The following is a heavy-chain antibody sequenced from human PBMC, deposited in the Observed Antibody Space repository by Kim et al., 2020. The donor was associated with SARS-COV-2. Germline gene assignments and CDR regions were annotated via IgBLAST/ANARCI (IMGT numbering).Heavy chain of an antibody. CDR1: GGSFSGYY. D-gene: IGHD3-22*01. Sequence: SETLSLTCAVYGGSFSGYYWSWIRQPPGKGLEWIGEINHSGSTNYNPSLKSRVTISVDTSKNQFSLKLSSVTAADTAVYYCARPKRSFGLFYYDPRGDAFDIWGQGTMVTVSS. J-gene: IGHJ3*02. V-gene: IGHV4-34*01. CDR3: ARPKRSFGLFYYDPRGDAFDI. CDR2: INHSGST.